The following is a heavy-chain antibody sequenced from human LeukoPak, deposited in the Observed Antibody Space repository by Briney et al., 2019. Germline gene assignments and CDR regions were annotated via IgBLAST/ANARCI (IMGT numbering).Heavy chain of an antibody. Sequence: SETLSLTCTVSGGSINNYYWSWIRQPPGKGLEWIGYIHYSGSANYNPSLKSRITISVDTSKNQFSLKLYSVTAADTAVYYCARGPGGSSSSDFDYWGQGTLVTVSS. CDR2: IHYSGSA. CDR3: ARGPGGSSSSDFDY. D-gene: IGHD6-6*01. CDR1: GGSINNYY. V-gene: IGHV4-59*08. J-gene: IGHJ4*02.